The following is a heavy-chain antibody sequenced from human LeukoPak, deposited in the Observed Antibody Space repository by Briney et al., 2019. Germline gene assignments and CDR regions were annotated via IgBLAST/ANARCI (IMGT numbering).Heavy chain of an antibody. V-gene: IGHV3-7*01. D-gene: IGHD3-16*01. J-gene: IGHJ4*02. CDR1: GFTFSTYW. Sequence: PGGSLRLSCAASGFTFSTYWMSWVRQSPGKGLEWVAKMSPDGSGKYYADSVRGRFTISRDNAKNSFYLQMNSLRVEDTAVYYCVRDEKKRGGDYWGQGTLVTVST. CDR3: VRDEKKRGGDY. CDR2: MSPDGSGK.